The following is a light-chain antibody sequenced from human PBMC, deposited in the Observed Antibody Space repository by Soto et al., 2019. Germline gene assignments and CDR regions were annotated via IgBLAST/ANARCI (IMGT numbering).Light chain of an antibody. J-gene: IGKJ2*01. V-gene: IGKV1-5*03. Sequence: IQLTQSPSTLSASVGDRVTITCRASQSISTWLAWYQQKPGTVPKLLIYKASTLESGVPSRFSGSRSGTEFTLTVSSLQPDDFATYYCQQYNDSFPYTFGQGTKVDIK. CDR1: QSISTW. CDR3: QQYNDSFPYT. CDR2: KAS.